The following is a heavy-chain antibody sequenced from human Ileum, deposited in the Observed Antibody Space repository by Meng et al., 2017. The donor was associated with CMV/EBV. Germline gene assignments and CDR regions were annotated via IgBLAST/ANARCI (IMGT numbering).Heavy chain of an antibody. CDR2: IIPIFGTA. CDR3: ARGDSLVGATPYYFDY. J-gene: IGHJ4*02. CDR1: GGTFSSYA. Sequence: SVKVSCKASGGTFSSYAISWVRQAPGQGLEWMGGIIPIFGTANYAQKFQGRVTITTDESTSTAYMELSSPRSEDTAVYYCARGDSLVGATPYYFDYWGQGTLVTVSS. D-gene: IGHD1-26*01. V-gene: IGHV1-69*05.